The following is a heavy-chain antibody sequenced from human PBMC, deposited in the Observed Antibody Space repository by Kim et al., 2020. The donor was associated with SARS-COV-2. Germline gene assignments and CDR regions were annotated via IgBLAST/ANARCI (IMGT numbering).Heavy chain of an antibody. CDR3: ARLNRETEDYYDSSGYYFPYYFDY. V-gene: IGHV4-39*01. Sequence: SETLSLTCTVSGGSISSSSYYWGWIRQPPGKGLEWIGSIYYSGSTYYNPSLKSRVTISVDTSKNQFSLKLSSVTAADTAVYYCARLNRETEDYYDSSGYYFPYYFDYWGQGTLVTVSS. D-gene: IGHD3-22*01. J-gene: IGHJ4*02. CDR1: GGSISSSSYY. CDR2: IYYSGST.